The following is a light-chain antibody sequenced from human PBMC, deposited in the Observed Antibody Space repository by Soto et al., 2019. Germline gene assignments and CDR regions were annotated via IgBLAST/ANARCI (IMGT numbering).Light chain of an antibody. CDR3: QQYGSSPRFT. Sequence: EIVLTQSPGTLSLSPGERATLSCRASQSVSSSYLAWYQQKPGQAPRLLIYGASSRATGIPDRFSGSGSGTDFTLTLSSLEPEDCAVYYCQQYGSSPRFTFGPGTKVDIK. J-gene: IGKJ3*01. CDR2: GAS. CDR1: QSVSSSY. V-gene: IGKV3-20*01.